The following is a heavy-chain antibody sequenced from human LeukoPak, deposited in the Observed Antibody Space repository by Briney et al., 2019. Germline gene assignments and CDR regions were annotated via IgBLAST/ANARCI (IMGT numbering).Heavy chain of an antibody. J-gene: IGHJ3*01. V-gene: IGHV2-70*17. CDR2: IDWDQTK. D-gene: IGHD6-6*01. CDR3: ARTVTALPVSGAFDV. CDR1: GFSLSTTGIC. Sequence: SGPTLVSPTQTLTLTCTFSGFSLSTTGICVSWIRQSPGKALEWLARIDWDQTKLYTTSLKTRLSISKDASRDQVVLTMTNMDPVDTATYYCARTVTALPVSGAFDVWGQGTTVTVSS.